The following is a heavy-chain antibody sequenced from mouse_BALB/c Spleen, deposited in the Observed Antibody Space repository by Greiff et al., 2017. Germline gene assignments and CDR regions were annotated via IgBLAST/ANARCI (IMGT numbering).Heavy chain of an antibody. CDR3: ARHGVRYYGSSHYAMDY. Sequence: EVQLQESGGDLVKPGGSLKLSCAASGFTFSSYGMSWVRQTPDKRLEWVATISSGGSYTYYPDSVKGRFTISRDNAKNTLYLQMSSLKSEDTAMYYCARHGVRYYGSSHYAMDYWGQGTSVTVSS. J-gene: IGHJ4*01. CDR1: GFTFSSYG. CDR2: ISSGGSYT. V-gene: IGHV5-6*01. D-gene: IGHD1-1*01.